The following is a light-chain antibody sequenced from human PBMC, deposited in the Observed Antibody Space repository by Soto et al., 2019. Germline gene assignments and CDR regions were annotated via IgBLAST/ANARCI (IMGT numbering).Light chain of an antibody. V-gene: IGLV1-40*01. J-gene: IGLJ3*02. CDR1: SSNLGAGYD. CDR2: GNR. Sequence: QSVLTQPPSVSGAPGQRVTISCTGNSSNLGAGYDVHWYQQLPGAAPKLVIFGNRNRPSGVPERFSGSKSGTSASLAISGLQSEDEADYYCAAWDDRLNGRVFGGGTKLTVL. CDR3: AAWDDRLNGRV.